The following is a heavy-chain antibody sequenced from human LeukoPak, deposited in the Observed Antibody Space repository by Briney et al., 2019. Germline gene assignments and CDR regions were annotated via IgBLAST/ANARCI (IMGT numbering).Heavy chain of an antibody. CDR3: ARDRSGYCTNGVCRYFDY. CDR1: GYTFTSYY. V-gene: IGHV1-46*01. J-gene: IGHJ4*02. CDR2: INPSGGST. D-gene: IGHD2-8*01. Sequence: ASVKVSCKASGYTFTSYYMHWVRQAPGQGLEWMGIINPSGGSTSYAQKFQGRVTMTRDMSTSTVYMELSSLRSEDTAVYYCARDRSGYCTNGVCRYFDYWGQGTLVTVSS.